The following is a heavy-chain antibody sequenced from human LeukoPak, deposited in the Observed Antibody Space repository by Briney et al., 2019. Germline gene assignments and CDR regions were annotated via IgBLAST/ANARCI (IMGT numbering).Heavy chain of an antibody. CDR1: GFTVSSNY. CDR2: IYSGGST. D-gene: IGHD3-16*01. J-gene: IGHJ5*02. V-gene: IGHV3-66*01. Sequence: GGSLRLSCAASGFTVSSNYMSWVRQAPGKGLEWVSVIYSGGSTYHADSVKGRFTISRDNSKNTLYLQMNSLRAEDTAVYYCARDRSAYDYGFNWFDPWGQGTLVTVSS. CDR3: ARDRSAYDYGFNWFDP.